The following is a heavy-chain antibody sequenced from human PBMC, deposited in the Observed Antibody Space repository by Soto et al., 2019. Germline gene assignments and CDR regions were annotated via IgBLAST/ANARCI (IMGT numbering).Heavy chain of an antibody. V-gene: IGHV3-73*02. CDR2: IRSKANSYAT. Sequence: EVQLVESGGGLVQPGGSLKLSCAASGFTFSGSAMHWVRQASGKGLEWVGRIRSKANSYATAYAASVKGRFTISREDSKNTAYLQMNSLKTEDTAVYYCTRIGYYYYYGMDVWGQGTTVTVSS. J-gene: IGHJ6*02. CDR3: TRIGYYYYYGMDV. CDR1: GFTFSGSA. D-gene: IGHD3-10*01.